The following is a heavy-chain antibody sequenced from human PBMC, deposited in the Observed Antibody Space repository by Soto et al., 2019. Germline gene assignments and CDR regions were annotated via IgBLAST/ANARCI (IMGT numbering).Heavy chain of an antibody. J-gene: IGHJ4*02. V-gene: IGHV3-74*01. CDR2: INSDGSST. Sequence: EVQLVESGGGLVQPGGSLRLSCAASGFPFSSYWLHWVRQAPGKGLVWFSRINSDGSSTSYADSVKGRFTISRDNAKNTLYLQMNSLRAEDTAVYYCVRTSLVVAAATREDYWGQGTLVTVSS. D-gene: IGHD2-15*01. CDR3: VRTSLVVAAATREDY. CDR1: GFPFSSYW.